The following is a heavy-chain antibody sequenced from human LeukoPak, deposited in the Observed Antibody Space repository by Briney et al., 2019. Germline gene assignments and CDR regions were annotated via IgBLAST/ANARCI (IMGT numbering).Heavy chain of an antibody. Sequence: ASVKVSCKASGYTFTGYYMHWVRQAPGQGLEWMGWINPNSGGTNYAQKFQGRVTMTRDTSISTAYMELSRLRSDDTAVYYCARDHDSSWYSDYWGQGTLVTVSS. CDR1: GYTFTGYY. J-gene: IGHJ4*02. V-gene: IGHV1-2*02. D-gene: IGHD6-13*01. CDR3: ARDHDSSWYSDY. CDR2: INPNSGGT.